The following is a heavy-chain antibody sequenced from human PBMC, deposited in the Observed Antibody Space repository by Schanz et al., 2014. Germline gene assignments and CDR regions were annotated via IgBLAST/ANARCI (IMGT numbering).Heavy chain of an antibody. Sequence: EVQLVESGGGLVQPGGSLRLSCAASEFTFSTDAMTWVRQAPGKGLEWVANIKQDESEKYYVDSVKGRFTISRDNAKNSLFLQMNSLRAEDTAVYYCLAPDYGMDVWGQGTTVTVSS. CDR2: IKQDESEK. V-gene: IGHV3-7*02. CDR1: EFTFSTDA. J-gene: IGHJ6*02. CDR3: LAPDYGMDV.